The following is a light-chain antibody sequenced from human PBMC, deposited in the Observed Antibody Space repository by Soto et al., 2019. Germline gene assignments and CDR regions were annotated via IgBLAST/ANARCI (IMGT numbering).Light chain of an antibody. Sequence: QSALTQPASVSGSPGQSITISCTGTSSDVGSYNLVSWYQQHPGKAPKLMIYKGSKRPSGVSNRFSGSKSGNTASLTISGLQAEDEADYYCCSYAGSSTSVVFGGGTQLTVL. CDR1: SSDVGSYNL. CDR3: CSYAGSSTSVV. CDR2: KGS. V-gene: IGLV2-23*01. J-gene: IGLJ2*01.